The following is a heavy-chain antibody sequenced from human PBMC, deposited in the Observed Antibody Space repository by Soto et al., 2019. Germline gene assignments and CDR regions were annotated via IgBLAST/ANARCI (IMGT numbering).Heavy chain of an antibody. V-gene: IGHV3-30*18. CDR3: AKRTGFFTY. CDR1: GFTFSSYG. J-gene: IGHJ4*02. D-gene: IGHD3-3*01. Sequence: SGGSLRLSCAASGFTFSSYGMHWVRQAPGKGLEWVAVISYDGGNKYYADSVKGRFTISRDNSKNTLYLQMNSLRAEDTAVYYCAKRTGFFTYWGQGTLVTVSS. CDR2: ISYDGGNK.